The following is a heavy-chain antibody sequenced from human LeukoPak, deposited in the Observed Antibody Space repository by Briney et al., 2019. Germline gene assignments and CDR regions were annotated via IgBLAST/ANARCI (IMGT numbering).Heavy chain of an antibody. V-gene: IGHV1-69-2*01. D-gene: IGHD3-10*01. J-gene: IGHJ3*02. CDR1: GYTFTDYY. CDR3: ATGKGTGAFDN. CDR2: VDPEDGET. Sequence: ASVKISCKDSGYTFTDYYMHWVQQAPGKGLEWMGLVDPEDGETIYAEKFQGRVTITADTSTDTAYMELSSLRSEDTAVYYCATGKGTGAFDNWGQGTMVTVSS.